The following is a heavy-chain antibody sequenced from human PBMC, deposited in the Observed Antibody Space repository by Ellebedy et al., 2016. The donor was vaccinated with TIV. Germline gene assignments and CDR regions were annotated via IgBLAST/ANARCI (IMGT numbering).Heavy chain of an antibody. CDR1: GFTFSSYS. CDR3: ASGIPFGGTNTFDY. CDR2: ISYDGKNK. V-gene: IGHV3-30*04. Sequence: PGGSLRLSCAASGFTFSSYSMDWVRQAPGKGLEWVAVISYDGKNKYYADSVKGRFTISRDNSKNTLYLQMNTLSADDTAVYYCASGIPFGGTNTFDYWGQGTLVTVSS. D-gene: IGHD3-16*01. J-gene: IGHJ4*02.